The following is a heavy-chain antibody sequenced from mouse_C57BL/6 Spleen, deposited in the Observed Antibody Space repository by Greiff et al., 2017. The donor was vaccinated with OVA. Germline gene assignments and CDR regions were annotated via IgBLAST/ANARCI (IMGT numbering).Heavy chain of an antibody. J-gene: IGHJ3*01. CDR2: INPNNGGT. CDR3: ARTPPYGSSYGFAY. Sequence: EVKLQQSGPELVKPGASVKISCKASGYTFTDYYMNWVKQSHGKSLEWIGDINPNNGGTSYNQKFKGKATLTVDKSSSTAYMELRSLTSEDSAVYYCARTPPYGSSYGFAYWGQGTLVTVSA. V-gene: IGHV1-26*01. D-gene: IGHD1-1*01. CDR1: GYTFTDYY.